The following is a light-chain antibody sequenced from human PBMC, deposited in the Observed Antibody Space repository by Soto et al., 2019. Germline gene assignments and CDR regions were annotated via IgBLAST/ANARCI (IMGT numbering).Light chain of an antibody. CDR1: QSVDSKY. Sequence: EIVLTQSPGTLSLSPGERATLSCRASQSVDSKYLAWYQQKLGQAPRLLIYGASSRATGIPDRFSGSGSGTDFTLTINRLETEDFAVYYCQQFGSSPYTFGQGTKLEI. CDR2: GAS. V-gene: IGKV3-20*01. CDR3: QQFGSSPYT. J-gene: IGKJ2*01.